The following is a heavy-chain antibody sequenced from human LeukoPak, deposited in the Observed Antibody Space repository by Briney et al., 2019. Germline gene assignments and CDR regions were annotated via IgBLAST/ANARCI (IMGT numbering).Heavy chain of an antibody. Sequence: GASVKVSCKTSGYTFTGYYIHWVRQAPGQGLERMGWVNPNSGGTNYAQNFQGRVTMTRDTSISTAYMELSRLRSDDTAVYYCARGITMVRGVISGGMDVWGQGTTVTVSS. J-gene: IGHJ6*02. CDR2: VNPNSGGT. V-gene: IGHV1-2*02. CDR3: ARGITMVRGVISGGMDV. CDR1: GYTFTGYY. D-gene: IGHD3-10*01.